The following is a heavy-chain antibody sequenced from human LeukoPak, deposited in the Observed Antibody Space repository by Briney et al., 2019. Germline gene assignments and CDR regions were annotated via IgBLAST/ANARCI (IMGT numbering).Heavy chain of an antibody. Sequence: QPGGSLRLSCTASGFTFNSHSMNWVRQAPGKGLEWVSYISPTSSNLLYYTDSVKGRFTISRDNAKNSVYLHMNSLRADDTAVYYCTRDCRRSTSWPNDAFDIWGQGTMVTVSS. CDR2: ISPTSSNLL. CDR3: TRDCRRSTSWPNDAFDI. D-gene: IGHD2-2*01. CDR1: GFTFNSHS. J-gene: IGHJ3*02. V-gene: IGHV3-48*04.